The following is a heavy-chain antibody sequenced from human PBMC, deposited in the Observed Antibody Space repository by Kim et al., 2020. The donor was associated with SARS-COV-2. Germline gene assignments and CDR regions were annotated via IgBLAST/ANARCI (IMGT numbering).Heavy chain of an antibody. D-gene: IGHD3-10*01. Sequence: SETLSLTCTVSGGSISSGGYYWSWIRQHPGKGLEWIGYIYYSGSTYYNPSLKSRVTISVDTSKNQFSLKLSSVTAADTAVYYCASLDGSGSYYNSRRTDPVDYWGQGTLVTVSS. V-gene: IGHV4-31*03. J-gene: IGHJ4*02. CDR2: IYYSGST. CDR3: ASLDGSGSYYNSRRTDPVDY. CDR1: GGSISSGGYY.